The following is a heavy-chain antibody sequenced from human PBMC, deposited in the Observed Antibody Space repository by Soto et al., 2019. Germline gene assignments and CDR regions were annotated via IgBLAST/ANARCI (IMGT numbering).Heavy chain of an antibody. Sequence: PGGSLRLSCAASGVTFSSYAMSWVRQAPGKGLEWVSAISGSGGSTYYADSVKGRFTISRDNSKNTLYLQMNSLRAEDTAVYYCAKELYFYDYPTSWFDPWGKGTLVPVAS. CDR2: ISGSGGST. D-gene: IGHD3-16*01. CDR1: GVTFSSYA. J-gene: IGHJ5*02. V-gene: IGHV3-23*01. CDR3: AKELYFYDYPTSWFDP.